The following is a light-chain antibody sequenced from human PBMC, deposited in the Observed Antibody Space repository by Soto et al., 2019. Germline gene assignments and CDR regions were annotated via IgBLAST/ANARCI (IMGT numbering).Light chain of an antibody. CDR1: QSISSS. CDR2: AAS. CDR3: QQSYSALWT. Sequence: DIQMTQSPSSLSASVGDRVTITCRASQSISSSLNWYQQKPGKAPKLLIYAASSLQSGVPSRFSGSGSGTDFTLTISSLQPEDFATYYCQQSYSALWTFGQGNKVEIK. V-gene: IGKV1-39*01. J-gene: IGKJ1*01.